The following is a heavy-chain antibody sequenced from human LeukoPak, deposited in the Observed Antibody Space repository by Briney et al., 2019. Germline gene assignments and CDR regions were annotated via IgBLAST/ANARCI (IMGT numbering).Heavy chain of an antibody. Sequence: GGSLRLSCAGSGFTFSNYAMSWVRQAPGKGLEWVSGISGSGGSTYYADSVKGRFTISRDNSKNTLYLQMNSLRAEDTAVYYCARGDDFWSGYDGGAFDYWGQGTLVTVSS. CDR3: ARGDDFWSGYDGGAFDY. CDR1: GFTFSNYA. V-gene: IGHV3-23*01. CDR2: ISGSGGST. D-gene: IGHD3-3*01. J-gene: IGHJ4*02.